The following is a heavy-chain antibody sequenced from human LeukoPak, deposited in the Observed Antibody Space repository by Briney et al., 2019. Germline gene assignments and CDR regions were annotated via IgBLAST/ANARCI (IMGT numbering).Heavy chain of an antibody. CDR3: TTASDTAMVYYYYYYGMDV. Sequence: PGGSLRLSCAASGFTFSNAWMNWVRQAPGKGLEWVGGIKSKTDGGTTDYAAPVKGGFTISRDDSKNTLYLQMNSLKTEDTAVYYCTTASDTAMVYYYYYYGMDVWGQGTTVTVSS. CDR1: GFTFSNAW. V-gene: IGHV3-15*07. D-gene: IGHD5-18*01. CDR2: IKSKTDGGTT. J-gene: IGHJ6*02.